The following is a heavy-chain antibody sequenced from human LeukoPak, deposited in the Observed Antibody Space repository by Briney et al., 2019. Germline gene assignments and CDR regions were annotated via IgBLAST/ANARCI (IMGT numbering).Heavy chain of an antibody. CDR3: IPPAAGLRRTISTEYFQH. J-gene: IGHJ1*01. CDR1: GLTFSSYE. V-gene: IGHV3-48*03. Sequence: PGGSLGLSCAAAGLTFSSYEMYWVRQAPGRGLEWVSYISGSGETIYYADSVKGRFTISRDNANKSLYLHMSSLRVEDTAIYYCIPPAAGLRRTISTEYFQHWGQGALVTVSS. CDR2: ISGSGETI. D-gene: IGHD6-13*01.